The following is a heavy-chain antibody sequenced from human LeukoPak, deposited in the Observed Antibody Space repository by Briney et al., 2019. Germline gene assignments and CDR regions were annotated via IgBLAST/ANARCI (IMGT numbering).Heavy chain of an antibody. D-gene: IGHD2/OR15-2a*01. CDR3: ARGIGIPGRHQRFDS. CDR1: GFTFSDYW. CDR2: IQQDGSEK. Sequence: GGSLRLSCAASGFTFSDYWMSWVRQAPGKGLEWVANIQQDGSEKYYVDSVKGRFTISRDNAKKSLFLQVSSLRGEGTAVYYCARGIGIPGRHQRFDSWGQGTLVTVSS. J-gene: IGHJ5*01. V-gene: IGHV3-7*05.